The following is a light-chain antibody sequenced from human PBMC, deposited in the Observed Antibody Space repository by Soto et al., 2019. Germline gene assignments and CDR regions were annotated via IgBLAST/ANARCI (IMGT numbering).Light chain of an antibody. CDR2: GST. V-gene: IGLV1-40*01. CDR1: SANIGAGHV. CDR3: QSYDNGLRASV. Sequence: QSVLTQPPSVSGAPGQRVTISCTGSSANIGAGHVVHWYQQFPGRAPNLLIYGSTNRPSGVPDRCSGSKSGTSASPAITGLADEYEADYYCQSYDNGLRASVFGGETQLTVL. J-gene: IGLJ2*01.